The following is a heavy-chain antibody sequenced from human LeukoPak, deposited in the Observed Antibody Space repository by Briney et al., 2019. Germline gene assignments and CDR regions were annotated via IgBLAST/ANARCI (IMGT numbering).Heavy chain of an antibody. Sequence: GGSLRLSCAASGFTFINYEMNWVRQAPGKGLEWVSAISGSGGSTYYADSVKGRFTISRDNSKNTLYLQMNSPRAEDTAVYYCAKDSGSYYDAFDIWGQGTMVTVSS. V-gene: IGHV3-23*01. J-gene: IGHJ3*02. CDR2: ISGSGGST. D-gene: IGHD1-26*01. CDR3: AKDSGSYYDAFDI. CDR1: GFTFINYE.